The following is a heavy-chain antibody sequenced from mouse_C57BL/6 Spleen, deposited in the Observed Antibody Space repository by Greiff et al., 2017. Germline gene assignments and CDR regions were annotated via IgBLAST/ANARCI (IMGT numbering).Heavy chain of an antibody. CDR2: IDPSDSYT. V-gene: IGHV1-50*01. CDR1: GYTFTSYW. J-gene: IGHJ3*01. D-gene: IGHD3-3*01. CDR3: ARRGHLLGAY. Sequence: QVQLQQSGAELVKPGASVKLSCKASGYTFTSYWMQWVKQRPGQGLEWIGEIDPSDSYTNYNQKFKGKATLTVDTSSSTAYMQLSSLTSEDSAVYYCARRGHLLGAYWGQGTLVTVSA.